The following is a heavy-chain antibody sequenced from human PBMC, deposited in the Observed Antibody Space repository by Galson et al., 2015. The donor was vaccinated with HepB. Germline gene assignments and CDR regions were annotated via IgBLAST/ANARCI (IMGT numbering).Heavy chain of an antibody. CDR3: VRDTIYAFDI. CDR1: GFTFSSYS. Sequence: SLRLSCAASGFTFSSYSMNWVRQAPGKGLEWVSYITSSGSIIYSADSVKGRFTISRDNAKDSLYLQMNSLRAEDTAVYYCVRDTIYAFDIWGQGTMVTVSP. V-gene: IGHV3-48*01. J-gene: IGHJ3*02. CDR2: ITSSGSII. D-gene: IGHD3-3*01.